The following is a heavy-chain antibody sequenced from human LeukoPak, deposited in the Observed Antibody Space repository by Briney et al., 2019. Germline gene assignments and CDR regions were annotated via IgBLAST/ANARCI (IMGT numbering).Heavy chain of an antibody. D-gene: IGHD2-2*01. J-gene: IGHJ3*02. Sequence: GGSLRLSCAASGFSFSDYYLSWIRQAPGKGLEWVSHISSSSSIIYYSDSVKGRFTISRDNARNSLYLQMNSLRAEDTAVYYCARDCSGTSCSGFGTFDICGQGTMVTVSS. CDR1: GFSFSDYY. CDR3: ARDCSGTSCSGFGTFDI. V-gene: IGHV3-11*04. CDR2: ISSSSSII.